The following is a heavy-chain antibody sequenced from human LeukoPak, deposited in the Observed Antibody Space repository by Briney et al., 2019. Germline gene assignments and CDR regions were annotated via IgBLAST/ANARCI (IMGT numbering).Heavy chain of an antibody. CDR1: GYTFTGYY. CDR3: ARGSDSGNYDYFDY. D-gene: IGHD1-26*01. CDR2: INPNSGGT. Sequence: ASVKVSCKASGYTFTGYYMHWVRQAPGQGLEWMGWINPNSGGTNYAQKFQGRVTVTRDTSISTAYMELSRLRSDDTAVYYCARGSDSGNYDYFDYWGQGTLVTVSS. V-gene: IGHV1-2*02. J-gene: IGHJ4*02.